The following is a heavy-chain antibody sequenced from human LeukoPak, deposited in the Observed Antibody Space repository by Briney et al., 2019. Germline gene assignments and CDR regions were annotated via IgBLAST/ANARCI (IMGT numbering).Heavy chain of an antibody. D-gene: IGHD5-18*01. CDR1: GGSISSYY. CDR2: IYYSGST. V-gene: IGHV4-59*01. CDR3: ARGFRGYIYGLDY. Sequence: SETLSLTCTVSGGSISSYYWGWIRQPPGKGLEWIGYIYYSGSTNYNPSLKSRVTISVDTSKNQFSLKLSSVTAADTAVYYCARGFRGYIYGLDYWGQGTLVTVSS. J-gene: IGHJ4*02.